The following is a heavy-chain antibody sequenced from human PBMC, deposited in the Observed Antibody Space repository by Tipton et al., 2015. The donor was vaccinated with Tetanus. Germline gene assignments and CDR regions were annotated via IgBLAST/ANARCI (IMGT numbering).Heavy chain of an antibody. Sequence: QLVQSGGGVVQPGRSLRLSCAASRFTFSSYGMHWVRQAPGKGLEWVANIKQDGNEKYHVDSVKGRFTISRDNGKNLLYLQMNSLRVEDTAVYYCARDPHTIRTGNHRGFDYWGQGTKVTVSS. CDR2: IKQDGNEK. J-gene: IGHJ4*02. CDR1: RFTFSSYG. V-gene: IGHV3-7*03. D-gene: IGHD3-10*01. CDR3: ARDPHTIRTGNHRGFDY.